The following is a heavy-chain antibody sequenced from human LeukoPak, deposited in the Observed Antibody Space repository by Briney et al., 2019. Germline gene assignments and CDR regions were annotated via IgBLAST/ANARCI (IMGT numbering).Heavy chain of an antibody. V-gene: IGHV4-34*01. CDR1: GGSFSGYY. CDR3: ARVVVVAAGHDY. Sequence: KPSETLSLTCAVYGGSFSGYYWSWIRQPPGKGLEWIGEINYSGSTNYNPSLKSRVTISVDTYKNPFSLKLSSVTAAATAVYYCARVVVVAAGHDYWGQGTLVTVSS. CDR2: INYSGST. D-gene: IGHD2-15*01. J-gene: IGHJ4*02.